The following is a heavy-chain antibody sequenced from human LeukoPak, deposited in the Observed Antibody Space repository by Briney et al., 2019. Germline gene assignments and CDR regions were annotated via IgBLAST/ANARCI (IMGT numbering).Heavy chain of an antibody. J-gene: IGHJ6*03. CDR1: GFNISGNF. CDR2: IYSGGAT. CDR3: ARSLGDYGIYYYYMDV. V-gene: IGHV3-53*01. Sequence: HSGGSLRLSCAASGFNISGNFMNWVRQAPGKGLEWVSVIYSGGATYFADSVKGRLTVSRDNSKNTLYLEMHSVRVEDTALYYCARSLGDYGIYYYYMDVWGEGTTVTVSS. D-gene: IGHD4-17*01.